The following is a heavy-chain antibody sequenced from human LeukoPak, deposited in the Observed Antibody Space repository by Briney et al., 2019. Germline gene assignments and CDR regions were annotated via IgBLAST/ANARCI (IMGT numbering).Heavy chain of an antibody. D-gene: IGHD1-26*01. CDR2: IYYSGSP. CDR3: ARDSGSQNY. Sequence: SETLSLTCTVSGGSISSSSHYWGWIRQPPGKGLEWIGSIYYSGSPYDNPSLKSRVTTSVDTSKNQFFLKLSSVTAADTAVYYCARDSGSQNYWGQGTLVTVSS. J-gene: IGHJ4*02. V-gene: IGHV4-39*02. CDR1: GGSISSSSHY.